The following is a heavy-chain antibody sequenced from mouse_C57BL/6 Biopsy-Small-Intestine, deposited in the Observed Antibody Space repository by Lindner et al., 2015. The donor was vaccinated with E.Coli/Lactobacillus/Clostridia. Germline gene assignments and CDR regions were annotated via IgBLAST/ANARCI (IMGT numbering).Heavy chain of an antibody. CDR3: ARREVYYFDY. V-gene: IGHV1-42*01. Sequence: VQLQESGPELVNSGASVKISCKASGYSFTGNYLNWVKQSPEKSLEWIGEINPSTGSTTYNQKFGAKVTLTIDRSSSTTYMQFKSLTSDDSAVYYCARREVYYFDYWGQGTTLTVSS. J-gene: IGHJ2*01. CDR1: GYSFTGNY. CDR2: INPSTGST.